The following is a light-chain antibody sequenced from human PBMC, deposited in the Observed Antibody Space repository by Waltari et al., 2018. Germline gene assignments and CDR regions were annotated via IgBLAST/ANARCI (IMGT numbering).Light chain of an antibody. Sequence: QSVVTQPPSASGTPGQRVTISCSGSTSKIGSTPVKWSPQLPGTAPKILIYGNNRRPSGVPERFSGSKSGTSASLAISGLQSEDEADYYCATWDDSLDGHVVFGGGTKLTVL. CDR3: ATWDDSLDGHVV. CDR2: GNN. J-gene: IGLJ2*01. V-gene: IGLV1-44*01. CDR1: TSKIGSTP.